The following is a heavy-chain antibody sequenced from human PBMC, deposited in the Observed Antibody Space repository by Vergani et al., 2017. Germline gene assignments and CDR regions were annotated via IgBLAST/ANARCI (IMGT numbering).Heavy chain of an antibody. D-gene: IGHD5-18*01. Sequence: QVQLVQSGAEVNKPGASVKVSCKASGYTFTKFGITWVRQAPGQGLQWMGWISAYNANTNFAQKLQGRVFMTTDTSTRTAYMELRSLRSDDTAVYYCARGGGQTALDLWGQGTLVTVSS. J-gene: IGHJ4*02. V-gene: IGHV1-18*01. CDR2: ISAYNANT. CDR1: GYTFTKFG. CDR3: ARGGGQTALDL.